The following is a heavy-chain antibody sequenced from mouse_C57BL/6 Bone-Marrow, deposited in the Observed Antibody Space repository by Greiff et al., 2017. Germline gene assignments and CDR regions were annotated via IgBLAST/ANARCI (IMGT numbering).Heavy chain of an antibody. V-gene: IGHV1-64*01. D-gene: IGHD3-2*02. J-gene: IGHJ4*01. Sequence: QVQLQQSGAELVKPGASVKLSCKASGYTFTSYWMHWVKQRPGQGLEWIGMIHPNSGSTNYNEKFKSKATLTVDKCSSTAYMQLSSLTSENSAVYYCAGWGSGYYYAGDYWGQGTSVTVSA. CDR2: IHPNSGST. CDR1: GYTFTSYW. CDR3: AGWGSGYYYAGDY.